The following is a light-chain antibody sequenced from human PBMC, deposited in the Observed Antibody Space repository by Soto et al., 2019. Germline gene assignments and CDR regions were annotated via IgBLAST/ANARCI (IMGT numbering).Light chain of an antibody. CDR2: KAS. J-gene: IGKJ1*01. V-gene: IGKV1-5*03. CDR3: QQYSSYSWT. Sequence: EIQMTQSPSTLSASVGDRVTITCRASQSVGSWLAWYQQKPGRAPKLLIYKASTLESGVPSRFSGSGSGTEFTLAISSLQPDDSATYYCQQYSSYSWTFGQGTKVDI. CDR1: QSVGSW.